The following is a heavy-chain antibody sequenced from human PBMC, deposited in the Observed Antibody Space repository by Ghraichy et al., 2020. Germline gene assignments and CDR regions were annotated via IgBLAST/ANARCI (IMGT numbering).Heavy chain of an antibody. J-gene: IGHJ4*02. CDR3: ARDLELGD. CDR2: IYYSGST. V-gene: IGHV4-59*01. Sequence: SETLSLTCTVYGGSISSYYWSWIRQPPGKGLEWIGYIYYSGSTNYNPSLKSRVTISVDTSKNQFSLKLSSVTAADTAVYYCARDLELGDWGQGTLVTVSS. CDR1: GGSISSYY. D-gene: IGHD3-10*01.